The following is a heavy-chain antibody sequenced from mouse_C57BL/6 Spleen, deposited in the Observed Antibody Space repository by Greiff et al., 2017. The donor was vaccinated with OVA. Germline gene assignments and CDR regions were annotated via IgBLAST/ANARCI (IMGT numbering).Heavy chain of an antibody. CDR2: ISSGSSTI. Sequence: EVQLVESGGGLVKPGGSLKLSCAASGFTFSDYGMHWVRQAPEKGLEWVAYISSGSSTIYYADTVKGRSTITRDNAKNTQFLQMTSLRSEDTPMYYCARAYSHDYWGQGTTLTVSS. J-gene: IGHJ2*01. CDR3: ARAYSHDY. V-gene: IGHV5-17*01. D-gene: IGHD2-10*01. CDR1: GFTFSDYG.